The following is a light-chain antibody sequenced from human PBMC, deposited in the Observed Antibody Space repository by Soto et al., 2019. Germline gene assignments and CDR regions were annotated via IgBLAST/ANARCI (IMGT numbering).Light chain of an antibody. CDR3: QQYGSSRTWT. CDR2: GAS. Sequence: EIVLTQSPDTLSLSPGERATLSCRASQSVSSSYLAWYQQKPGQAPSLLIYGASSRATGIPDRFSGSGSGTDFTLTISRLEPDDFALYYCQQYGSSRTWTFGQRTKLEIK. J-gene: IGKJ1*01. CDR1: QSVSSSY. V-gene: IGKV3-20*01.